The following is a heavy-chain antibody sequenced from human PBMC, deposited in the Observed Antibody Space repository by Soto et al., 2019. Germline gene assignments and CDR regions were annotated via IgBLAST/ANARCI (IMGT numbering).Heavy chain of an antibody. CDR2: IGTAGDT. Sequence: GGSLRLSCAASGFTFSSYDMHWVRQATGKGLEWVSAIGTAGDTYYPGSVKGRFNISRENAKNSLYLQMNSLRAEDTAVYYCARAAAPNLNYYGSGHNWFDPWGQGTLVTVSS. D-gene: IGHD3-10*01. V-gene: IGHV3-13*01. CDR3: ARAAAPNLNYYGSGHNWFDP. J-gene: IGHJ5*02. CDR1: GFTFSSYD.